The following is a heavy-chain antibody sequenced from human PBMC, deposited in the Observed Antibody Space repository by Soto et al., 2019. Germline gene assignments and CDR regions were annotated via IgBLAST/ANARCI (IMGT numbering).Heavy chain of an antibody. CDR1: GFTFSSYA. CDR2: ISGSGGST. V-gene: IGHV3-23*01. J-gene: IGHJ4*02. Sequence: EVQLLESGGGLVQPGGSLRLSCAASGFTFSSYAMSWVRQAPGKGLEWVSAISGSGGSTYYADSVKGRFTISRDNSKNTLYLQMNSLRAEDTAVYYCANPRDSLTGHAHWGQGTLVTVSS. D-gene: IGHD3-9*01. CDR3: ANPRDSLTGHAH.